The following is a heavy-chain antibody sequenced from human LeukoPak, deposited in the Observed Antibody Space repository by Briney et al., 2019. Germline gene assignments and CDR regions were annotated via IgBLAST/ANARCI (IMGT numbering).Heavy chain of an antibody. D-gene: IGHD6-19*01. CDR2: IYYSGST. J-gene: IGHJ4*02. Sequence: PSETLSLTCTVSGGSINKFYWSWIRQSPGKGLEWIGHIYYSGSTNYNPSLESRVTISVDTSKNQFSLKLSSVTAADTAVYYCAREDISSGWPYFDYWGQGTLVTVSS. CDR3: AREDISSGWPYFDY. CDR1: GGSINKFY. V-gene: IGHV4-59*01.